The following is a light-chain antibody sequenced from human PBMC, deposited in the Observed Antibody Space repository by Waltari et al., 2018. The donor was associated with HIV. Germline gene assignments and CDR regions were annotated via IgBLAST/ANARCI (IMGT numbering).Light chain of an antibody. CDR1: SSNVGSYNL. J-gene: IGLJ2*01. Sequence: QSALTQPASVSGSPGQSITISCTGTSSNVGSYNLVSWYKQHPGKAPKLMIYEGTKRPSGVSNRFSGSKSGNTASLTISGLQAEDEADYYCYSYAGSSTLVFGGGTKLTVL. V-gene: IGLV2-23*01. CDR3: YSYAGSSTLV. CDR2: EGT.